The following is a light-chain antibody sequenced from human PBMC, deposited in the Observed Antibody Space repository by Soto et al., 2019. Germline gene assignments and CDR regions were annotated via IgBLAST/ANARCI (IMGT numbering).Light chain of an antibody. CDR2: GAS. Sequence: EIVLTQSPGTLSLSPGERATLSCRASQSVSSSYLAWYQQKPGQAPRLLIYGASSRATGIPDRFSGSGSGTYFTLTISRLEAEDFALYYCQQSGSSLWTFGQGTKVEIK. V-gene: IGKV3-20*01. CDR3: QQSGSSLWT. J-gene: IGKJ1*01. CDR1: QSVSSSY.